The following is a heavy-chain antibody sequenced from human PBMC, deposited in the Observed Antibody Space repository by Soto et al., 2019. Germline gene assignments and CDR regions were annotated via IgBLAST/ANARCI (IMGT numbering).Heavy chain of an antibody. Sequence: ASVKVSCKASGYTFTSYGISWVRQAPGQGLEWMGWISAYNGNTNYAQKLQGRVTMTTDTSTSTAYMELRRLRSDDTAVYYGARDGPHYDSSGYDYFDYWGQGTLVTVSS. CDR1: GYTFTSYG. CDR2: ISAYNGNT. D-gene: IGHD3-22*01. CDR3: ARDGPHYDSSGYDYFDY. V-gene: IGHV1-18*01. J-gene: IGHJ4*02.